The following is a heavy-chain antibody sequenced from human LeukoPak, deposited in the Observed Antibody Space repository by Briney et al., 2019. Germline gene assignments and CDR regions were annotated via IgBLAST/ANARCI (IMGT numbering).Heavy chain of an antibody. CDR1: GFTFDDYA. CDR2: ISWNSGSI. CDR3: ASHYGGNSDYFDY. Sequence: PGGSLRLSCAASGFTFDDYAMHWVRQAPGKGLEWVSGISWNSGSIGYADSVKGRFTISRDNSKNTLYLQMNSLRAEDTAVYYCASHYGGNSDYFDYWGQGTLVTVSS. J-gene: IGHJ4*02. D-gene: IGHD4-23*01. V-gene: IGHV3-9*01.